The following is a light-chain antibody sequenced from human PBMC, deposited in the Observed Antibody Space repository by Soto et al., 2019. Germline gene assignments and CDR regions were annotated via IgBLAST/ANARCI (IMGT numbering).Light chain of an antibody. CDR2: GTS. CDR3: QQYSSSPLT. J-gene: IGKJ4*01. Sequence: EIVLTQSPGTLSLSPGESATLSCRASQSVSSNYLAWYQQMPGQAPRLLIYGTSNRATGIPDRFSGSGSGTDFTLTISRLEPEDFAVYYCQQYSSSPLTFGGGNKVDIK. V-gene: IGKV3-20*01. CDR1: QSVSSNY.